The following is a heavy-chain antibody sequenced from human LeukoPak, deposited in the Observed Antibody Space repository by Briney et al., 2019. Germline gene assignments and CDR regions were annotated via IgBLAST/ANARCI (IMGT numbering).Heavy chain of an antibody. V-gene: IGHV3-30*04. CDR3: ARAYTIAAAVGRFDP. D-gene: IGHD6-13*01. CDR2: ISYGGSNK. Sequence: PGGSLRLSCAASGCTFSSYARHWVRQAPGKGLEWVAVISYGGSNKYYAHSVKGRFPISRDNSKNTLYLQMNRLRADDTAVYYCARAYTIAAAVGRFDPWGQGTLVTVPS. J-gene: IGHJ5*02. CDR1: GCTFSSYA.